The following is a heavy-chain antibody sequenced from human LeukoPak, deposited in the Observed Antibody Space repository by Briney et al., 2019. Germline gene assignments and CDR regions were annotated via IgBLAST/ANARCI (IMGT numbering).Heavy chain of an antibody. D-gene: IGHD2-2*01. CDR2: ISGSGSSGGGT. CDR1: GFTFSSYA. CDR3: AKGSHYCTSTSCYPTRPLFDY. J-gene: IGHJ4*02. V-gene: IGHV3-23*01. Sequence: GGSLRLSCAASGFTFSSYAVGWVRQAPGKGLEWVSGISGSGSSGGGTYYADSVKGRFTISRDNANNTVYLQMSSLSAEDTAVYFCAKGSHYCTSTSCYPTRPLFDYWGQGTLVTVSS.